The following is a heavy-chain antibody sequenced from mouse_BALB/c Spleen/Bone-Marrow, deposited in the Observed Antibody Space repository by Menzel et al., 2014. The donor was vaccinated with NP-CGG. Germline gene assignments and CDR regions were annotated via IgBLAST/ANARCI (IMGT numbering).Heavy chain of an antibody. CDR1: GFTFSDYY. CDR2: ISDGGSYT. Sequence: EVKLVESGGGLVKPGGSLKLSCAASGFTFSDYYMYWVRQTPEKRLEWVATISDGGSYTYYPDSVKGRFTISRDNAKNNLYLQMSSLKSEDTAVYYCARVSYDYFDYWGQGTTLTVSS. D-gene: IGHD2-4*01. J-gene: IGHJ2*01. CDR3: ARVSYDYFDY. V-gene: IGHV5-4*02.